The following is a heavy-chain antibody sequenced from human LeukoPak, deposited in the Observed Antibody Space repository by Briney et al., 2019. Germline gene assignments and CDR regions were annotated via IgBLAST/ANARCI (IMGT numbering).Heavy chain of an antibody. D-gene: IGHD3/OR15-3a*01. V-gene: IGHV4-39*01. J-gene: IGHJ5*02. CDR3: ARQFWTNWFDP. CDR2: IYYSGST. Sequence: SETLSLTCTVSGGSISSSSYYWGWIRQPPGKGLEWIGSIYYSGSTYYNPSLRSRVTISVDTSKNQFSLKLSSVTAADTAVYYCARQFWTNWFDPWGQGTLVTVSS. CDR1: GGSISSSSYY.